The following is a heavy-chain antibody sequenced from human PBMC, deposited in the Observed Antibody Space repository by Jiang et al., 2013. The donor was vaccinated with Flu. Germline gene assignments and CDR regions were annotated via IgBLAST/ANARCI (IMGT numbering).Heavy chain of an antibody. J-gene: IGHJ5*02. CDR2: VYSSGNT. Sequence: GLVKPSETLSLTCTVSGGSINSGDFYWGWIRQSPGQNLEWIGTVYSSGNTYYSPSLESRVTVSVDTSKNQFSLKVKSVTATDTAIYYCGTSLNKYDDSYYFDPWGQGTLVTVSS. CDR1: GGSINSGDFY. D-gene: IGHD4-17*01. CDR3: GTSLNKYDDSYYFDP. V-gene: IGHV4-39*01.